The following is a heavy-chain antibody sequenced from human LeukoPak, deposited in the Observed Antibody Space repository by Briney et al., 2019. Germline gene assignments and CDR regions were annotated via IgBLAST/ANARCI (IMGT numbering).Heavy chain of an antibody. CDR1: GFTVSSNY. J-gene: IGHJ6*03. V-gene: IGHV3-66*01. CDR2: IYSGGST. Sequence: TGGSLRLSCAASGFTVSSNYMSWVRQAPGKGLEWVSVIYSGGSTYYADSVKGRFTISRDNSKNTLYLQMNSLRAEDTAVYYCARGSRSGSLYYYYYMDVWGKGTTVTISS. CDR3: ARGSRSGSLYYYYYMDV. D-gene: IGHD3-10*01.